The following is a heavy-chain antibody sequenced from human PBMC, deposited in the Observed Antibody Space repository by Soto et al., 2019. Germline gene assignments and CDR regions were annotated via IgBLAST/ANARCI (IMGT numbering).Heavy chain of an antibody. CDR2: IIPIFGTA. V-gene: IGHV1-69*13. Sequence: ASVKVSCKASGGTFSSYAISWVRQAPGQGLEWMGGIIPIFGTANYAQKFQGRVTITADESTSTAYMELSSLRSEDTAVYYCARVFPVWSGYYYGMDVWGQGTTVTVSS. CDR3: ARVFPVWSGYYYGMDV. J-gene: IGHJ6*02. D-gene: IGHD3-3*01. CDR1: GGTFSSYA.